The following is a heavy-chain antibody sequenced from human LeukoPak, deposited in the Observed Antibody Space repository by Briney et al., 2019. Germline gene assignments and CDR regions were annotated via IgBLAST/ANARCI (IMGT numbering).Heavy chain of an antibody. Sequence: GGSLRLSCAASGFTVSSNYMSWVRQAPGKGLEWVSGISWNSGSIGYADSVKGRFTISRDNAKNSLYLQMNSLRAEDTALYYCAKDMGGWYAHWGQGTLVTVSS. V-gene: IGHV3-9*01. J-gene: IGHJ5*02. CDR3: AKDMGGWYAH. CDR2: ISWNSGSI. CDR1: GFTVSSNY. D-gene: IGHD2-15*01.